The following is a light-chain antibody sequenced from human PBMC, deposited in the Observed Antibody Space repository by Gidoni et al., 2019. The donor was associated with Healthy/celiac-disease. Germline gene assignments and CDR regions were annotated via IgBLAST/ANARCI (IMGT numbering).Light chain of an antibody. CDR1: QSVSSSY. CDR2: GAS. CDR3: QQYGSSPPIT. J-gene: IGKJ5*01. V-gene: IGKV3-20*01. Sequence: EIVLTQSPGTLSVSPGESATLSCRASQSVSSSYLAWYQQKPGQAPRLLIYGASSRDTGIPDRFSGRASATDFTLTISRLEPEDVAVYYCQQYGSSPPITFGQGTRLEIK.